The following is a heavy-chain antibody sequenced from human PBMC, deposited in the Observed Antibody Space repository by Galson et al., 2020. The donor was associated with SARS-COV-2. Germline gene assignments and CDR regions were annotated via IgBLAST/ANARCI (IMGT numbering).Heavy chain of an antibody. CDR3: ARVRGGSYSDWFDP. V-gene: IGHV1-2*02. CDR2: INPNSGGT. CDR1: GYTFTGYY. J-gene: IGHJ5*02. Sequence: GESLKISCKASGYTFTGYYIHWVRQAPGQGLEWMGWINPNSGGTNYAQKFQGRVTMTRDTSIGTAYMELSRLRSDDTAVYYCARVRGGSYSDWFDPWGQGTLVTVSS. D-gene: IGHD1-26*01.